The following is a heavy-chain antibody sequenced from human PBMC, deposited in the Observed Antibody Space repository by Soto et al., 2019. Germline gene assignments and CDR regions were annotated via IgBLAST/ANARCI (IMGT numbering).Heavy chain of an antibody. CDR1: GGTFNKYA. Sequence: QVQLVQSGTEVKKPGSPVKVSCKASGGTFNKYAIDWVRQAPGQGLEWMGGITPLFGTPNYAQRFQGRVTISADEVTSTAYMALRSLRSDDTGVYYCARQFDYDTSGYYYAYWGQGTLVTVSS. CDR3: ARQFDYDTSGYYYAY. V-gene: IGHV1-69*01. J-gene: IGHJ4*02. D-gene: IGHD6-25*01. CDR2: ITPLFGTP.